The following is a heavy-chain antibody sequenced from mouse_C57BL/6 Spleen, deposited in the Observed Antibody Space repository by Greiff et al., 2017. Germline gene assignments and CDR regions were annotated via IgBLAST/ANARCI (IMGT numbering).Heavy chain of an antibody. CDR3: ARWGLRYFDV. D-gene: IGHD2-4*01. V-gene: IGHV1-82*01. J-gene: IGHJ1*03. CDR2: IYPGDGDT. Sequence: QVQLKESGPELVKPGASVKISCKASGYAFSSSWMNWVKQRPGKGLEWIGRIYPGDGDTNYNGKFKGKATLTADKSSSTAYMQLSSLTSEDSAVYVCARWGLRYFDVWGTGTTVTVSS. CDR1: GYAFSSSW.